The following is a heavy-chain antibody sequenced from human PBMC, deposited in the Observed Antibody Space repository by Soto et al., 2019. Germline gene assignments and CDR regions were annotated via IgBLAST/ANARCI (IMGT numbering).Heavy chain of an antibody. CDR1: GGTFSSYA. Sequence: ASVKVSCKASGGTFSSYAISWVRQAPGQGLEWMGGIIPIFGTANYAQKFQGRVTITADESTSTAYMELSSLRSEDTAVYYCARGIVGATGPSDYWGQGTLVTVSS. CDR3: ARGIVGATGPSDY. V-gene: IGHV1-69*13. D-gene: IGHD1-26*01. CDR2: IIPIFGTA. J-gene: IGHJ4*02.